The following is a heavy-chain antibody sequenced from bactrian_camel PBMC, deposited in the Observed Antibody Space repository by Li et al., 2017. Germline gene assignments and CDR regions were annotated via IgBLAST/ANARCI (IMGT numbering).Heavy chain of an antibody. CDR3: AADFLTGTLTKESLVCFGY. J-gene: IGHJ6*01. D-gene: IGHD2*01. CDR2: IMAPGYSP. V-gene: IGHV3-3*01. CDR1: GYRYCSNC. Sequence: HVQLVESGGGSAQAGGSLKLSCTYSGYRYCSNCMGWFRQAPGKERENVARIMAPGYSPWVSDSVKGRFTIGRDNANDTLYLQMNSLKPEDAGRYYCAADFLTGTLTKESLVCFGYWGQGTQVTVS.